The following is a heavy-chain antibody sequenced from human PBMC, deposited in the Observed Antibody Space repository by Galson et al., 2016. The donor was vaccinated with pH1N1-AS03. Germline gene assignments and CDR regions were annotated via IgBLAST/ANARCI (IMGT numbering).Heavy chain of an antibody. D-gene: IGHD1-26*01. CDR2: ISSDGSHQ. CDR1: GFTFSTYA. V-gene: IGHV3-30*04. J-gene: IGHJ2*01. CDR3: AKEGPVGASPNWYLDL. Sequence: SLRLSCAASGFTFSTYAMHWVRQAPGKGLEWVAVISSDGSHQYYADSVKGRFTISRDNSDNTVFLQVNNLKPDDAAVYYCAKEGPVGASPNWYLDLWGRGTLVTVSP.